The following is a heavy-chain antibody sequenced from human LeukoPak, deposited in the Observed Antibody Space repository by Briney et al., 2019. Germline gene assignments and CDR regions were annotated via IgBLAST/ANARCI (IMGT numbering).Heavy chain of an antibody. CDR3: ARDKDVAVAGTPLDDY. CDR1: GYTFTSYG. CDR2: ISAYNGNT. J-gene: IGHJ4*02. D-gene: IGHD6-19*01. Sequence: ASVKVSCKASGYTFTSYGISWVRQAPGQGLEWMGWISAYNGNTNYAQKLQGRVTMTTDTSTSTAYMELRSLRSDDTAVYYCARDKDVAVAGTPLDDYWGQGTLVTVSS. V-gene: IGHV1-18*01.